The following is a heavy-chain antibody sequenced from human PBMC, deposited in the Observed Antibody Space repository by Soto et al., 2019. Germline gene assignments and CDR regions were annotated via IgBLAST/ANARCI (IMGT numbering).Heavy chain of an antibody. CDR3: ARRGLVEWLSHHDY. V-gene: IGHV1-18*01. Sequence: QVQLVQSGAEVKKPGASVKVSCKASGYTFTSYGISWVRQAPGQGLEWMGWISAYNGNTNYAQNLQGRVTMTTDTSTRPAYMMLRSLVSDDTAVYYWARRGLVEWLSHHDYWGQGTLVTVSS. CDR1: GYTFTSYG. D-gene: IGHD3-3*01. J-gene: IGHJ4*02. CDR2: ISAYNGNT.